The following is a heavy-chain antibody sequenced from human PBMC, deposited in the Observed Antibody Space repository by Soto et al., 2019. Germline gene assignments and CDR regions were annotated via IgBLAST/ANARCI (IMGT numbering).Heavy chain of an antibody. J-gene: IGHJ5*02. CDR1: GFTFSSYG. CDR2: ISYDGSNK. V-gene: IGHV3-30*18. Sequence: GGSLRLSCAASGFTFSSYGMHWVRQAPGKGLEWVAVISYDGSNKYYADSVKGRFTISRDNSKNTLYLQMNSLRAEDTAVYYCAKDHLPGYSSSVSWFDPWGQGTLVTVSS. D-gene: IGHD6-13*01. CDR3: AKDHLPGYSSSVSWFDP.